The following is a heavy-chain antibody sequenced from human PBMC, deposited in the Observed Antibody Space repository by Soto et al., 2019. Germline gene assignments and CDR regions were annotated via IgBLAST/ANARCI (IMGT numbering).Heavy chain of an antibody. D-gene: IGHD6-19*01. V-gene: IGHV4-34*01. CDR2: INQSGSS. J-gene: IGHJ5*02. Sequence: SETLSLTCAVYCGSFSGYYWSWIRQPPGKGLEWVGEINQSGSSNYNPSLKSRVTISVDTSKNQFSLKLSSVTAAGTAVYYCARDLRVTSQWMPPSNWFEPWGQGTMVTVSS. CDR1: CGSFSGYY. CDR3: ARDLRVTSQWMPPSNWFEP.